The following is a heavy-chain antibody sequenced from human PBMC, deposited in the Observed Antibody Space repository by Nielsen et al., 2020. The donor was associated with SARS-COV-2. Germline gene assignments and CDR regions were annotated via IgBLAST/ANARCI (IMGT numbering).Heavy chain of an antibody. Sequence: ASVKVSCKVSGYTLTELSMHWVRQAPGKGLEWMGGFDPEDGETIYAQKFQGRVTMTEDTSTDTAYMELSSLRSEDTAVYYCATADLRGLERSSGWYAGDYWGQGTLVTVSS. CDR3: ATADLRGLERSSGWYAGDY. CDR1: GYTLTELS. CDR2: FDPEDGET. D-gene: IGHD6-19*01. J-gene: IGHJ4*02. V-gene: IGHV1-24*01.